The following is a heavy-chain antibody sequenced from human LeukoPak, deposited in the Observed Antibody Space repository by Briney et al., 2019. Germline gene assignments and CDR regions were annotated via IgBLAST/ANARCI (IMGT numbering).Heavy chain of an antibody. V-gene: IGHV4-34*01. CDR1: GGSFSGYY. J-gene: IGHJ3*02. CDR3: AREIRQSVCFDI. D-gene: IGHD3-16*01. Sequence: SETLSLTCGGYGGSFSGYYWSWIRQPPGKGLEWIGEITHSGSTNYNPSLKSRVTISVDTSKNQFSLKLSSVTAADTAVYYCAREIRQSVCFDIWGQGTMVTVSS. CDR2: ITHSGST.